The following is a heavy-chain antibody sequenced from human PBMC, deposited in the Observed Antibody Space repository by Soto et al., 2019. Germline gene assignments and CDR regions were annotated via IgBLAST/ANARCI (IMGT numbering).Heavy chain of an antibody. Sequence: EAQLVESGGGLVKPGDSVRLSCSGSGFAFANTWINWVRQAPGKGLEWVGRIKTKAGGGVANYAPPMKGRFSISRDDSQQTAYLQMNSLRIEDTAVYYCTADRILVNYLWVGWFDTWGQGAQVTVSS. CDR2: IKTKAGGGVA. CDR1: GFAFANTW. CDR3: TADRILVNYLWVGWFDT. J-gene: IGHJ5*02. V-gene: IGHV3-15*07. D-gene: IGHD1-7*01.